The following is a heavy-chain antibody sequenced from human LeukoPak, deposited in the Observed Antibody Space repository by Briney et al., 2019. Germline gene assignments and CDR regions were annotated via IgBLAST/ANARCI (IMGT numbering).Heavy chain of an antibody. V-gene: IGHV1-3*02. CDR1: GYTFTSYA. D-gene: IGHD2-15*01. CDR3: ASSEGVVAPPAMGGFAFDI. J-gene: IGHJ3*02. CDR2: SNAGNGNT. Sequence: ASVKVSCKASGYTFTSYAMHWVRQAPGQRLEWMGWSNAGNGNTKYSQEFQGRVTITRDTSASTAYMELSSLRSEDMAVYYCASSEGVVAPPAMGGFAFDIWGQGTMVTVSS.